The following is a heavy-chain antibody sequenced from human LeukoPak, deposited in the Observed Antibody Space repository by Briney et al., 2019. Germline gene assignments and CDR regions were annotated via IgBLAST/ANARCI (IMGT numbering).Heavy chain of an antibody. CDR3: ARVVLTSDWAFDI. CDR1: GGSISTYY. CDR2: IYYTGRT. J-gene: IGHJ3*02. D-gene: IGHD2-21*02. V-gene: IGHV4-59*01. Sequence: PSETLSLTCTVSGGSISTYYWSWLRQPPGKGLEWIGYIYYTGRTNYSPSPKSRVTISVDTSKGQFSLNLISVTDADTAVYYCARVVLTSDWAFDIWGQGTMGTVSA.